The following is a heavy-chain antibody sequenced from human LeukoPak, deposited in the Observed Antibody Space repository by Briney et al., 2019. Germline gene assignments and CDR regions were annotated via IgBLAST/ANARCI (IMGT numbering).Heavy chain of an antibody. V-gene: IGHV4-4*07. CDR2: IYTSGST. J-gene: IGHJ4*02. D-gene: IGHD1-26*01. Sequence: SETLSLTCTVSRSSISKNYWSWIRQPAGKGLEWIGRIYTSGSTNYNPSLKSRVTMSVDTSKNQFSLKLSSLTTAEMAVYYCASDGQLGAYYFDYWGQGTLVTVSS. CDR1: RSSISKNY. CDR3: ASDGQLGAYYFDY.